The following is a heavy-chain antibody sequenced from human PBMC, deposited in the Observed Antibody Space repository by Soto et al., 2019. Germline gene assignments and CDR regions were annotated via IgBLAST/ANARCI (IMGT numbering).Heavy chain of an antibody. J-gene: IGHJ4*02. V-gene: IGHV4-39*02. CDR2: IYDSGST. CDR1: GGSISSSSYY. D-gene: IGHD1-26*01. Sequence: PSETLSLTCSVSGGSISSSSYYWGWIRQPPGKGLEWIGSIYDSGSTSYNPALKSRVTISVDTSKNQFSLKLSSVTAADTAVYYCVRDDFGLGIDYWGLGTLVTVSS. CDR3: VRDDFGLGIDY.